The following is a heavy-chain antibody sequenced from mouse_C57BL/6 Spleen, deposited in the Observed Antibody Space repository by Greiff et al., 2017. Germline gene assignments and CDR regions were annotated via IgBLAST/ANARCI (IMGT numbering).Heavy chain of an antibody. Sequence: EVKLVESGAELVRPGASVKLSCTASGFNIKDDYMHWVKQRPEQGLEWIGWIDPENGDTEYASKCQGKATITADTSANTAYLQLSSLTAEDTAVYYCTTWGYDAYWGQGTLVTVSA. D-gene: IGHD2-2*01. CDR3: TTWGYDAY. J-gene: IGHJ3*01. CDR2: IDPENGDT. V-gene: IGHV14-4*01. CDR1: GFNIKDDY.